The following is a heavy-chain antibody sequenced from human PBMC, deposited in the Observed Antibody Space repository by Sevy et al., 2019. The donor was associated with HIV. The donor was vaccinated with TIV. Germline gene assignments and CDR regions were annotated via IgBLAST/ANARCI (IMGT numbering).Heavy chain of an antibody. CDR2: ISGSASTTYYGGAA. J-gene: IGHJ2*01. CDR3: ARGLLARPRGDYWYFDL. CDR1: GFTFSTYA. V-gene: IGHV3-23*01. Sequence: GGSLRLSCTASGFTFSTYAMSWVRQAPAKGLEWVSGISGSASTTYYGGAAYYADSVKGRFTITRDNAKNTLYLEMNSLRDEDSAVFHCARGLLARPRGDYWYFDLWGRGTLVTVSS. D-gene: IGHD6-6*01.